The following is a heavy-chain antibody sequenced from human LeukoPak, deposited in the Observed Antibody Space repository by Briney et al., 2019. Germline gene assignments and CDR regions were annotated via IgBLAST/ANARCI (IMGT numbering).Heavy chain of an antibody. V-gene: IGHV3-23*01. CDR1: GFTFSSCA. D-gene: IGHD3-3*01. J-gene: IGHJ4*02. Sequence: GGSLRLSCAASGFTFSSCAMNWVRQAPGKGLDWVSAISGSGDTTYYADSVKGRFTISRDNSKNTLYLQMKSLRAEDTAVYYCAKSNYDLWSGYSYWGQGTLVTVSS. CDR2: ISGSGDTT. CDR3: AKSNYDLWSGYSY.